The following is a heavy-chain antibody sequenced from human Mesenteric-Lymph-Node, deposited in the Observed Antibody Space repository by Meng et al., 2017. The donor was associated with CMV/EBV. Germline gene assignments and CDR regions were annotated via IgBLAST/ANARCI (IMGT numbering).Heavy chain of an antibody. CDR1: GFTFSSVS. Sequence: GESLKISCASSGFTFSSVSMNWVRQAPGKGLEWVSFITSSGNYIYYADSVKGRFTISRDNAKNTLYLQMNSLGAEDTAVYFCARDSGGATTERFDYWGQGTLVTVSS. V-gene: IGHV3-21*01. J-gene: IGHJ4*02. D-gene: IGHD1-26*01. CDR2: ITSSGNYI. CDR3: ARDSGGATTERFDY.